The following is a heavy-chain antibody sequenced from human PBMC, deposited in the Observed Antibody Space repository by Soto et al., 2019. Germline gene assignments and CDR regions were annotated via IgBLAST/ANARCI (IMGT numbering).Heavy chain of an antibody. V-gene: IGHV4-4*07. D-gene: IGHD1-26*01. Sequence: WETLSLTCTVFGDSIDNYYWNWIRQPAGKGLEWIGRIYSSGSANYNPSLESRATMSVDTSKSEVSLKVTSVTAADTAMYYCARGGTRSRELLTYWGQGILVTVSS. CDR3: ARGGTRSRELLTY. J-gene: IGHJ4*02. CDR1: GDSIDNYY. CDR2: IYSSGSA.